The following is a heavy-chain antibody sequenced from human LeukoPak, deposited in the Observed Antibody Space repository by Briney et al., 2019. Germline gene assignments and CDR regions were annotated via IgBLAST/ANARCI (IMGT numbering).Heavy chain of an antibody. Sequence: GGSLRLSCAASGFTFSSYGMHWVRQAPGKGLEWVAFIRYDGSNKYYADSVKGRFTISRDNSKNTLYLQVNSLRSDDTAVYYCARAYEAADFWSGNNWFDPWGQGTLVTVSS. J-gene: IGHJ5*02. V-gene: IGHV3-30*02. D-gene: IGHD3-3*01. CDR1: GFTFSSYG. CDR2: IRYDGSNK. CDR3: ARAYEAADFWSGNNWFDP.